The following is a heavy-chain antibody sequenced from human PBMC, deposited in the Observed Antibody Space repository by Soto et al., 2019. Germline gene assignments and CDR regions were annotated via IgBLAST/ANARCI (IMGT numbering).Heavy chain of an antibody. CDR1: GYTFTSYD. CDR3: GRGRGSSWRRNWFDP. J-gene: IGHJ5*02. D-gene: IGHD6-13*01. V-gene: IGHV1-8*01. CDR2: LNPNSGNT. Sequence: QVQLLQSGAAGTKPGASVKVSGKASGYTFTSYDINWVRQATGQGREWMGWLNPNSGNTGYAQKFQGRVTMTRNTSISTAYMELSSLRSEDTAVYYCGRGRGSSWRRNWFDPWGQGTLGTVSS.